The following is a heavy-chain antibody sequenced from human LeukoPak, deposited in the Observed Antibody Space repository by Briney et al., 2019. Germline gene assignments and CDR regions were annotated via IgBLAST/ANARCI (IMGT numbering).Heavy chain of an antibody. CDR1: GGSFSGYY. V-gene: IGHV4-34*01. J-gene: IGHJ4*02. CDR3: ARRGSGTKGYDY. CDR2: INHGGST. Sequence: PSETLSLTCAVYGGSFSGYYWSWIRQPPGKGLEWIGEINHGGSTNYNPSLKSRVTVSVDTSKNQFSLKLSSVTAADTAVYYCARRGSGTKGYDYWGQGTLVTVSS. D-gene: IGHD1-14*01.